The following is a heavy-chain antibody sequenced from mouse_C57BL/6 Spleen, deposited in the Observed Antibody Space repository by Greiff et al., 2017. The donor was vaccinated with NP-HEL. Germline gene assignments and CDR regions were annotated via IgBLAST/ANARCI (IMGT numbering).Heavy chain of an antibody. V-gene: IGHV5-9*01. Sequence: EVQLVESGGGLVKPGGSLKLSCAASGFTFSSYTMSWVRQTPEKRLEWVATISGGGGNTYYPDSVKGRFTISRDNAKNTLYLQMSSLRSEDTALYYCARPYYDYDVFGFAYWGQGTLVTVSA. J-gene: IGHJ3*01. CDR1: GFTFSSYT. CDR3: ARPYYDYDVFGFAY. D-gene: IGHD2-4*01. CDR2: ISGGGGNT.